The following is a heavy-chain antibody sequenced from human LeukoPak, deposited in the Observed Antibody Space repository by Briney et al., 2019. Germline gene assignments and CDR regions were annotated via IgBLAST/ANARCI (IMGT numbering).Heavy chain of an antibody. CDR2: IYYSAST. J-gene: IGHJ5*02. Sequence: SETLSLTCTVSGGYISRYYWSGIRQPPGKGLEWIGYIYYSASTNYNPSLKSRVTISVDTSKNQSSLKLSSVTAADTAVYYCGSQRPVAGRVLFDPWGQGTLVSVSS. D-gene: IGHD2-8*02. CDR3: GSQRPVAGRVLFDP. CDR1: GGYISRYY. V-gene: IGHV4-59*08.